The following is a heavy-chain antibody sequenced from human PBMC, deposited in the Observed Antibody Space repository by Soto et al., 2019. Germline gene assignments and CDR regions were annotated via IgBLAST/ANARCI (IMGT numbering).Heavy chain of an antibody. Sequence: SETLSLTCTVSGGSISSSSYYWGWIRQPPGKGLEWIGSIYYSGSTYYNPSLKSRVTISVDTSKNQFSLKLSSVTAADTAVYYCARLXNTYSSSWYRGGDWFDPWGQGTLVTVSS. J-gene: IGHJ5*02. CDR1: GGSISSSSYY. CDR3: ARLXNTYSSSWYRGGDWFDP. CDR2: IYYSGST. D-gene: IGHD6-13*01. V-gene: IGHV4-39*01.